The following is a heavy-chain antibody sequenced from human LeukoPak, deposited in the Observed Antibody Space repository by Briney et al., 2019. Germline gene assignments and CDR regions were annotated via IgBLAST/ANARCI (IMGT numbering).Heavy chain of an antibody. CDR1: GFTFRDYS. CDR2: ISIPTFT. D-gene: IGHD6-19*01. CDR3: VKERDRGVDVADDFDL. V-gene: IGHV3-23*01. J-gene: IGHJ4*02. Sequence: GESPKISCAASGFTFRDYSMAWVRQVPGGGLEWVSAISIPTFTLYADPVKGRFIISRDNSKNTLYLQMDNLRAEDTAVYYCVKERDRGVDVADDFDLWGQGTLVTVSS.